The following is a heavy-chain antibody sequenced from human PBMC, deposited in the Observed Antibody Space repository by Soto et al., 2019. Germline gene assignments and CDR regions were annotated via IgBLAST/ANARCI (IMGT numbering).Heavy chain of an antibody. CDR3: PSPKGGGGLGYYDSSGYYYYDAFDI. D-gene: IGHD3-22*01. V-gene: IGHV3-30-3*01. J-gene: IGHJ3*02. CDR1: GFTLSSYI. Sequence: GGSLRLSCAASGFTLSSYIMHWVRQAPGKGLEWVAVITYDGSNKYYADSVKGRFTISRDNSKNTLYLQMNSLRAEDTAVYYCPSPKGGGGLGYYDSSGYYYYDAFDIWGQGTMVTVSS. CDR2: ITYDGSNK.